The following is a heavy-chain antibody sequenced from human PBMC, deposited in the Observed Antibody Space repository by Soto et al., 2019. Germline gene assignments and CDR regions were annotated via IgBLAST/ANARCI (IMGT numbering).Heavy chain of an antibody. J-gene: IGHJ6*03. Sequence: GASVKVSCKASGYTFTSYAMHWVRQAPGQRHEWMGWINAGNGNTKYSQKFQGRVTITRDTFASTAYMELSSLRSEDTVVYYCARGSGQWLVRYYMDVWGKGTTVTVSS. D-gene: IGHD6-19*01. V-gene: IGHV1-3*01. CDR3: ARGSGQWLVRYYMDV. CDR1: GYTFTSYA. CDR2: INAGNGNT.